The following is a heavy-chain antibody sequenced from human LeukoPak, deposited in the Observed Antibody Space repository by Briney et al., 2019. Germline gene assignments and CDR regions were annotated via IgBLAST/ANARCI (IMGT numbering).Heavy chain of an antibody. J-gene: IGHJ6*02. D-gene: IGHD3-10*01. V-gene: IGHV1-69*04. CDR2: IIPILGIA. CDR3: ASNVFPARIWFGELLYDRYYYYGMDV. Sequence: ASVKVSCKASGGTFSSYAISWVRQAPGQGLEWMGRIIPILGIANYAQKFQGRVTITADKSTSTAYMELSSLRSEDTAVYYCASNVFPARIWFGELLYDRYYYYGMDVWGQGTTVTVSS. CDR1: GGTFSSYA.